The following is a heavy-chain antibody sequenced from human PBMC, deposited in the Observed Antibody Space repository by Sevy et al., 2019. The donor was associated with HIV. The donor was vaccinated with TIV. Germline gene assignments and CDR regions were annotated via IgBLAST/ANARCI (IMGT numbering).Heavy chain of an antibody. Sequence: GGSLRLSCAASGFTFSSYWMSWVRQAPGKGLEWVANIKQDGSEKYYVDSVKGRFTTSRDNAKNSLYLQMNSLRAEDTAVYYCARENGDYINNFDYWGQGTLVTVSS. CDR1: GFTFSSYW. CDR2: IKQDGSEK. D-gene: IGHD4-17*01. J-gene: IGHJ4*02. V-gene: IGHV3-7*01. CDR3: ARENGDYINNFDY.